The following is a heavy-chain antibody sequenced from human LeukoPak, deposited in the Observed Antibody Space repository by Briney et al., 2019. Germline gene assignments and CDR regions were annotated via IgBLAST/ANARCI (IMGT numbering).Heavy chain of an antibody. Sequence: SETLSLTCAVYGGSFSGYYWSWIRQPPGKGLEWIGEINHSGSTNYNPSLKSRVTISVDTSKNQFSLKLSSVTAADTAVYYCARYYDFWSGPYYFDYWGQGTLVTVSS. V-gene: IGHV4-34*01. CDR2: INHSGST. CDR1: GGSFSGYY. J-gene: IGHJ4*02. D-gene: IGHD3-3*01. CDR3: ARYYDFWSGPYYFDY.